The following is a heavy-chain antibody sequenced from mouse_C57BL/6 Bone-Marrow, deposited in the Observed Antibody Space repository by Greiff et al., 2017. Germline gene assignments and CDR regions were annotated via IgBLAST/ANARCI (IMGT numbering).Heavy chain of an antibody. V-gene: IGHV1-39*01. D-gene: IGHD1-1*01. CDR1: GYSFTDYN. CDR3: ARSVTAVVARGYFDY. J-gene: IGHJ2*01. CDR2: INPNYGTT. Sequence: EVQLQQSGPELVKPGASVKISCKASGYSFTDYNMNWVKQSNGKSLEWIGVINPNYGTTSYNQKFKGKATLTVDQSSSPAYMQLNSLTSEDPAVYYCARSVTAVVARGYFDYWGQGTTLTVSS.